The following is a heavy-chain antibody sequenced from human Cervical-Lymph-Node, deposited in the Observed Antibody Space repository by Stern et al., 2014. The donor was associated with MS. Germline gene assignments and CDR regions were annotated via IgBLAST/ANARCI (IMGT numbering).Heavy chain of an antibody. V-gene: IGHV1-18*01. CDR3: ARDPRVAVAGTGGGFDS. CDR2: ISGYNDDT. CDR1: GYTFTNYG. J-gene: IGHJ5*01. D-gene: IGHD6-19*01. Sequence: QVQLVESGAEVKKPGASVKVSCKSSGYTFTNYGISWVRQAPGQGLEWMGWISGYNDDTNYVEKFQGRVTMTTDTSTNTAYMELRSLRSDDTAVYYCARDPRVAVAGTGGGFDSWGQGTLVTVSS.